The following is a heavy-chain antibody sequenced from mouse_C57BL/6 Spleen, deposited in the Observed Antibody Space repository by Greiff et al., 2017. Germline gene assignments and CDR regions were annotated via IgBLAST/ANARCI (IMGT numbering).Heavy chain of an antibody. Sequence: EVKVVESGGGLVKPGGSLKLSCAASGFTFSSYAMSWVRQTPEKRLEWVATISDGGSYTYYPDNVKGRFTISRDNAKNNLYLQMSHLKSEDTAMYYCARDGGSGIFDYWGQGTTLTVSS. D-gene: IGHD3-1*01. V-gene: IGHV5-4*01. CDR1: GFTFSSYA. J-gene: IGHJ2*01. CDR3: ARDGGSGIFDY. CDR2: ISDGGSYT.